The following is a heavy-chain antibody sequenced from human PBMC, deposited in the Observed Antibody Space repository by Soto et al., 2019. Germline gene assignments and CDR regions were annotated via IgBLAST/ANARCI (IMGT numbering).Heavy chain of an antibody. Sequence: GGSLRLSCAASGFTFDDYAMHWVRQAPGKGLEWVSGISWNSGSIGYADSVKGRFTISRDNAKNSLYLQMNSLRAEDTALYYCAKGWLRKYYYYGIDVWGQGTTVTVSS. V-gene: IGHV3-9*01. D-gene: IGHD5-12*01. CDR2: ISWNSGSI. CDR1: GFTFDDYA. CDR3: AKGWLRKYYYYGIDV. J-gene: IGHJ6*02.